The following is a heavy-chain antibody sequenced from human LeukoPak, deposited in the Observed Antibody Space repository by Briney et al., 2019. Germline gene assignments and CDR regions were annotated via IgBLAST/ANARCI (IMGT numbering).Heavy chain of an antibody. Sequence: GGSLRLSCAASGFTFSNYNMNWVRQAPGKGLEWVSYISISSTTIYYADSVKGRFTISRDNVKNSLYLQMNSLRGEDTAVYYCARSAGIAAHFDYWGQGTLVTVSS. CDR2: ISISSTTI. D-gene: IGHD6-13*01. V-gene: IGHV3-48*01. CDR1: GFTFSNYN. J-gene: IGHJ4*02. CDR3: ARSAGIAAHFDY.